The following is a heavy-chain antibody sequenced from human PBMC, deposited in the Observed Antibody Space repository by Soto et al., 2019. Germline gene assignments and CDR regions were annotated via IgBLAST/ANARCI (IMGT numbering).Heavy chain of an antibody. J-gene: IGHJ6*02. V-gene: IGHV3-9*01. Sequence: TGGSLRLSCAASGFTFDDYAMHWVRQAPGKGLEWVSGISWNSGSIGYADSVKGRFTISRDNAKNSLYLQMNSLRAEDTALYYCAKDILLYSSRTYGMDVWGQGTTVTVSS. CDR2: ISWNSGSI. CDR3: AKDILLYSSRTYGMDV. CDR1: GFTFDDYA. D-gene: IGHD6-13*01.